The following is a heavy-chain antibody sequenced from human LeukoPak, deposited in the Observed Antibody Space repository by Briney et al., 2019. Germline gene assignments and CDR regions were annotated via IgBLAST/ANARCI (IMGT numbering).Heavy chain of an antibody. Sequence: GGSLRLSCAASGFIFSSHSRNWVRQAPGKGLEWLSYISGSSTSGSSSFIYYADSVKGRFTISRDNAKNSLYLQMKGLRVEDTAVYYCARDWAMIEWGQGTLVTVSS. CDR2: ISGSSTSGSSSFI. CDR3: ARDWAMIE. D-gene: IGHD5-12*01. V-gene: IGHV3-48*01. J-gene: IGHJ4*02. CDR1: GFIFSSHS.